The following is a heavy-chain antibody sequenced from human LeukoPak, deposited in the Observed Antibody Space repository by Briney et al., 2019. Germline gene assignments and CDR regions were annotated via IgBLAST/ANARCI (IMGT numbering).Heavy chain of an antibody. Sequence: PSETLSLTCTVSGGSISSSSYYWGWIRQHPGKGLEWIGYIHYTESTHYNPSLKTRITISLDTSKNEFSLKLSSVTAADTAVYYCARVHHERLRLDVWGQGTTVTVSS. J-gene: IGHJ6*02. CDR1: GGSISSSSYY. V-gene: IGHV4-31*03. CDR3: ARVHHERLRLDV. CDR2: IHYTEST. D-gene: IGHD2-21*02.